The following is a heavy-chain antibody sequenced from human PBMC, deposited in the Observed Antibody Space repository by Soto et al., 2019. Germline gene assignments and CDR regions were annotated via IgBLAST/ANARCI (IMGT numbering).Heavy chain of an antibody. Sequence: QVQLVQSGAEVKKPGSSVKVSCKASGGTFSSYAISWVRQAPGQGLEWMGGIIPIFGTANYEQKFQGRVTITADESTSTAYMDLSSLRSEDTAVYYCARRTVLLNFDPWGQGTLVTVSS. D-gene: IGHD3-10*01. CDR1: GGTFSSYA. J-gene: IGHJ5*02. CDR3: ARRTVLLNFDP. CDR2: IIPIFGTA. V-gene: IGHV1-69*01.